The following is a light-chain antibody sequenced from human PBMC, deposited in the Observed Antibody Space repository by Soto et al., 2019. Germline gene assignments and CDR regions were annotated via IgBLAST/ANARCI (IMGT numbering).Light chain of an antibody. CDR3: QQYNTWPWT. J-gene: IGKJ1*01. Sequence: EIVLTQSPATLSLSPGERATLSCRASQSVSSYLAWYQQKLGQAPRVLIYGESTRATGIPDRFTGSGSGTELILTITSLQSEDSAVYYCQQYNTWPWTCGQGTKVDIK. CDR2: GES. V-gene: IGKV3-15*01. CDR1: QSVSSY.